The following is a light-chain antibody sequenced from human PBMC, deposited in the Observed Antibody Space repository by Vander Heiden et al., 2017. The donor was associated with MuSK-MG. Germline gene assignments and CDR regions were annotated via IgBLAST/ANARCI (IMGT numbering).Light chain of an antibody. Sequence: QSALTQPASVSGSPGPSITISSPGTSRDVGGDNYGTWYQQHPGQAPKLMFYDVSNRPSGVSNRFSGSKSGNTASLTISGLQAEDEADYYCSSYTISSSFVFGTGTKVTVL. CDR3: SSYTISSSFV. J-gene: IGLJ1*01. CDR1: SRDVGGDNY. V-gene: IGLV2-14*01. CDR2: DVS.